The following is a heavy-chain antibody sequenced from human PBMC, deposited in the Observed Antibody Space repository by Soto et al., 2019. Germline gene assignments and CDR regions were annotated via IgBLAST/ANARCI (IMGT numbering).Heavy chain of an antibody. D-gene: IGHD3-10*01. CDR1: GYSISSSNW. CDR3: ARISGEGYYYYYMDV. J-gene: IGHJ6*03. V-gene: IGHV4-28*01. CDR2: IYYSGST. Sequence: QVQLQESGPGLVKPSDTLSLTCAVSGYSISSSNWWGWIRQPPGKGLEWIGYIYYSGSTYYNPSLQSRVTMSVDTSKNQFSLKLSSVTAVDTAVYYCARISGEGYYYYYMDVWGKGTTVTVSS.